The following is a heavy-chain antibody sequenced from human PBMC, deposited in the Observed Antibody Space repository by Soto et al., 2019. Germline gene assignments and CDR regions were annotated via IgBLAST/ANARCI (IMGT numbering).Heavy chain of an antibody. J-gene: IGHJ4*01. V-gene: IGHV4-34*01. Sequence: SETLSLTCAVYGGSFSGYYWTWIRQPPGKGLEWIGEVKHSGSAKYNPSLKSRVTISVDPPKSQFSLDLSSVTAADKAMYYCVRRATGSSAYYYDMREERLDYWGHGAMGT. CDR2: VKHSGSA. CDR3: VRRATGSSAYYYDMREERLDY. CDR1: GGSFSGYY. D-gene: IGHD3-22*01.